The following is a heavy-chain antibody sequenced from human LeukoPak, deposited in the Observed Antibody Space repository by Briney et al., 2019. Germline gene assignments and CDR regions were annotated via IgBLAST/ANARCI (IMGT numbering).Heavy chain of an antibody. Sequence: GGSLRLSCVVSGFTVSSNHMTWVRQAPGKGLEWVSVLYPGGTTYFADSVKGRFTISRDNSKNTLYLQMSSLRPEDTALYYCARTVVAAKTYYFDYWGRGTLVTVSS. J-gene: IGHJ4*02. V-gene: IGHV3-53*01. CDR2: LYPGGTT. D-gene: IGHD2-15*01. CDR1: GFTVSSNH. CDR3: ARTVVAAKTYYFDY.